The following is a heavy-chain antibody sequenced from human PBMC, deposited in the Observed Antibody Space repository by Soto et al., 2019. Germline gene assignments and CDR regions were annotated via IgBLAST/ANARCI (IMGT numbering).Heavy chain of an antibody. CDR1: GGSISSSSYY. CDR3: ARRPGPLDF. J-gene: IGHJ4*02. V-gene: IGHV4-39*01. Sequence: PSETLSLTCTVSGGSISSSSYYWGWIRQPPGKGLEWIGSIYYSGSTYYNPSLKSRVTISVDTSKNQFSLKLSSVTAADTAVYYCARRPGPLDFWGQGTLVTVSS. CDR2: IYYSGST.